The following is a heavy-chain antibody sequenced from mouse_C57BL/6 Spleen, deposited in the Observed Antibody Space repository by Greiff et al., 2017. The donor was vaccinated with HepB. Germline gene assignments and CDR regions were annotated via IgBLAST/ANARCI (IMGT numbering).Heavy chain of an antibody. Sequence: VQLKQSGPELVKPGASVKIPCKASGYTFTDYNMDWVKQSHGKSLEWIGDINPNNGGTIYNQKFKGKATLTVDKSSSTAYMELRSLTSEDTAVYYCARSNYHYAMDYWGQGTSVTVSS. J-gene: IGHJ4*01. CDR1: GYTFTDYN. V-gene: IGHV1-18*01. CDR2: INPNNGGT. D-gene: IGHD2-1*01. CDR3: ARSNYHYAMDY.